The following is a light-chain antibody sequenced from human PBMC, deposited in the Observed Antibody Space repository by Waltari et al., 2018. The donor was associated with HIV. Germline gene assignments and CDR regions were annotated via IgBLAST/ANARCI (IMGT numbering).Light chain of an antibody. Sequence: QSALTQPPSASGSPGQSVTISCTGTSSDVGGYNYVSWYQLHPGKAPKLMIYEVSKPPAGVPDRYSGSKSGNTASLTVSGLQSEDEADYFCASYAGNTNVFGTGTKVTVL. J-gene: IGLJ1*01. CDR3: ASYAGNTNV. CDR1: SSDVGGYNY. CDR2: EVS. V-gene: IGLV2-8*01.